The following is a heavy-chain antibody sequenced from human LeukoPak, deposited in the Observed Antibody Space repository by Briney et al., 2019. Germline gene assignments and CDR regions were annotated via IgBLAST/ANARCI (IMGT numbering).Heavy chain of an antibody. J-gene: IGHJ4*02. CDR3: TSGYYDNVTSYYGHGY. Sequence: GGSLRLSCAASGFTFSGAAMPWVRQAPGNGLEWVGRIRSKANSYATAYAASVKGRFTISKDDSKNTSYLQMNSLNTDDTAVYYCTSGYYDNVTSYYGHGYWGQGTLVTVSS. CDR2: IRSKANSYAT. D-gene: IGHD3-9*01. V-gene: IGHV3-73*01. CDR1: GFTFSGAA.